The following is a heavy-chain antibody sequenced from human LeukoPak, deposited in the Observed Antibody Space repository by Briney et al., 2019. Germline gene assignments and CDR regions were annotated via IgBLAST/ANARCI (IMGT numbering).Heavy chain of an antibody. CDR3: ARGAQWLVDY. V-gene: IGHV4-4*02. Sequence: SETLSLTCAVSGGSITSRNWWSWVRQPPGRGLEWIGEIYHSGSTNYNPSLKSRVSMSVDTSKNHFSLKLSSVTGADTAVYYCARGAQWLVDYWGQGTLVTVSS. CDR2: IYHSGST. CDR1: GGSITSRNW. D-gene: IGHD6-19*01. J-gene: IGHJ4*02.